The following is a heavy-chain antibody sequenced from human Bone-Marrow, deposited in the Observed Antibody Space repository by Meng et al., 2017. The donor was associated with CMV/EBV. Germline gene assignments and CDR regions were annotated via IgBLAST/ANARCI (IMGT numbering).Heavy chain of an antibody. J-gene: IGHJ6*02. CDR2: IYYSGST. D-gene: IGHD3-10*01. CDR3: ARGDGSGSYPRGYYYGMDV. Sequence: SETLCLTCTVSGVSFSSGSYYWSWIRQPPGKGLEWIGYIYYSGSTNYNPSLKSRVTISVDTSKNQFSLKLSSVTAADTAVYYCARGDGSGSYPRGYYYGMDVWGQGTTVTVSS. V-gene: IGHV4-61*01. CDR1: GVSFSSGSYY.